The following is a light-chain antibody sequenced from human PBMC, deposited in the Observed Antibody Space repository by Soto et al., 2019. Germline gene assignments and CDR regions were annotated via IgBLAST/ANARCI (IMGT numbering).Light chain of an antibody. CDR2: DNN. CDR3: GTWYSSLSAGDVV. CDR1: SSNIGNNY. J-gene: IGLJ2*01. Sequence: QSVLTQPPSVSAAPGQKVTISCSGSSSNIGNNYVSWYQQLPGTAPKLLIYDNNKRPSGIPDRFSGSKSGTSATLGITGLQTGDEADYYCGTWYSSLSAGDVVFGGGTKLTVL. V-gene: IGLV1-51*01.